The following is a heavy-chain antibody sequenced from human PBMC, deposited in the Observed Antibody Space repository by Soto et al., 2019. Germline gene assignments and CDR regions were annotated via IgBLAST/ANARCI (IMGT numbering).Heavy chain of an antibody. J-gene: IGHJ4*02. CDR2: ITGSGGST. Sequence: VSLRLSCAASGFTFGTYAMSWVRQAPGKGLEWVSGITGSGGSTDYADSVKGRFTISRDTSRNTLYLEMSRLSVEDTAIYYCAREYRTSSQFDYWGQGTLVTVSS. CDR1: GFTFGTYA. D-gene: IGHD6-6*01. CDR3: AREYRTSSQFDY. V-gene: IGHV3-23*01.